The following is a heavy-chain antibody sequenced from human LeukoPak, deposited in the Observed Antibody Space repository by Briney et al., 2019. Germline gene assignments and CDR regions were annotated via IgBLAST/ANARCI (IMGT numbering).Heavy chain of an antibody. D-gene: IGHD4-17*01. J-gene: IGHJ4*02. CDR1: EFSFSGYG. CDR2: ISRSGDYI. Sequence: GGSLRLTCAASEFSFSGYGMNWVRQGPGKGLEWVSCISRSGDYIYYADSVKGRFTISRDNAENSVYLQMNSLRAEDTAIYYCASPSSYGDYYFGYWGQGTLVTVSS. V-gene: IGHV3-21*01. CDR3: ASPSSYGDYYFGY.